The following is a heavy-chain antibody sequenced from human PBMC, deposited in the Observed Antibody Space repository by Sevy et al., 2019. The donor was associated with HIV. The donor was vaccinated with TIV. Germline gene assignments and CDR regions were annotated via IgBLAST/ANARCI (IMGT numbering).Heavy chain of an antibody. CDR2: INHSGST. J-gene: IGHJ6*03. Sequence: SETLSLTCAVYGGSFSGYYWSWIRQPPGKGLEWIGEINHSGSTNYNPSLKSRVTISVDTSKNQFSLKLSSVTAADTAGYYCARARYSITIFGVVITAPMDVWGKGTTVTVSS. V-gene: IGHV4-34*01. CDR1: GGSFSGYY. D-gene: IGHD3-3*01. CDR3: ARARYSITIFGVVITAPMDV.